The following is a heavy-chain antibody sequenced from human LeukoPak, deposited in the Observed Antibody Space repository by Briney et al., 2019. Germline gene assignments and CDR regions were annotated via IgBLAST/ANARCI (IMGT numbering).Heavy chain of an antibody. Sequence: PGGSLRLSCAASGFSFSNYWMTWLRQAPGKGLEWVANIRGDESRKYYLDSVTGRFTISRDNAKNSLYLQMNSLRAEDTAVYYCAREQPDSSGYYSIDYWGQGTLVTVSS. D-gene: IGHD3-22*01. J-gene: IGHJ4*02. V-gene: IGHV3-7*01. CDR3: AREQPDSSGYYSIDY. CDR2: IRGDESRK. CDR1: GFSFSNYW.